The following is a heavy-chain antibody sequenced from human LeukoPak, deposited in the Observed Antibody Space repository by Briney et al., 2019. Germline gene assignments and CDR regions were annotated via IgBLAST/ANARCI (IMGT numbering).Heavy chain of an antibody. V-gene: IGHV4-4*07. D-gene: IGHD3-22*01. CDR2: IYTSGST. J-gene: IGHJ6*03. CDR3: ARDAHSSGYSYYYYYYMDV. Sequence: SETLSHTCTVSGGSISSYYWSWIRQPAGKGLEWIGRIYTSGSTNYNPSLKSRVTMSVDTSKNQFSLKLSSVTAADTAVYYCARDAHSSGYSYYYYYYMDVWGKGTTVTVSS. CDR1: GGSISSYY.